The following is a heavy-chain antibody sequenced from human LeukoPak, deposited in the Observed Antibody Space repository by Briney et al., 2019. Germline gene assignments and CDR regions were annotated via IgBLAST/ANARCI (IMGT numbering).Heavy chain of an antibody. D-gene: IGHD3-3*01. CDR1: GYTFTGYY. V-gene: IGHV1-2*02. J-gene: IGHJ4*02. CDR3: ALRRGFGVVTSDFDY. CDR2: INPNSGGT. Sequence: ASVKVSCKASGYTFTGYYMHWVRQAPGQGLEWMGWINPNSGGTNYAQKFQGRVTMTRYTSISTAYMELSRLRSEDTAVYYCALRRGFGVVTSDFDYWGQGTLVTVSS.